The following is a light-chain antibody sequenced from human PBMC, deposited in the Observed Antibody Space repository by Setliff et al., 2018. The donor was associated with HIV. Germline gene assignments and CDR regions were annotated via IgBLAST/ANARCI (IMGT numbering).Light chain of an antibody. V-gene: IGLV2-14*03. Sequence: QSALAQPASVSGSPGQSITISCTGTTRDVGGYNYVSWYQRHPGKAPRLIIYKVINRPSGVSNRFSGSKSASTASLTISGLQPEDEADYYCTSYTTSSTYVFGTGTKVTVL. J-gene: IGLJ1*01. CDR3: TSYTTSSTYV. CDR1: TRDVGGYNY. CDR2: KVI.